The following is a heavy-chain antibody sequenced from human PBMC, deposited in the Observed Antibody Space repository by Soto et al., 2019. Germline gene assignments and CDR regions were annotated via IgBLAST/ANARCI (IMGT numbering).Heavy chain of an antibody. Sequence: GGSLRLSCAASGFTFSNAWMSWVRQAPGKGLEWVGRIKSKTDGGTTDYAAPVKGRFTISRDDSKNTLYLQMNSLKTEDTAVYYCTTDCTFGGVIAIPHYYYYYGMDVWGQGTTVTVSS. CDR3: TTDCTFGGVIAIPHYYYYYGMDV. V-gene: IGHV3-15*01. D-gene: IGHD3-16*02. J-gene: IGHJ6*02. CDR2: IKSKTDGGTT. CDR1: GFTFSNAW.